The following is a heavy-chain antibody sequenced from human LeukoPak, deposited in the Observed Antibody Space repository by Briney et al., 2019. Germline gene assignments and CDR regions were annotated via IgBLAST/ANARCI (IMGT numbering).Heavy chain of an antibody. Sequence: KPSETLSLTCAVSGGSFSGYYWSWIRQPPGKGLEWIGEINHSGSTNYNPSLKSRVTISVDTSKNQFSLKLSSVTAADTAVYYCASIGEYGGYWGQGTLVTVSS. J-gene: IGHJ4*02. CDR1: GGSFSGYY. D-gene: IGHD4-17*01. CDR2: INHSGST. CDR3: ASIGEYGGY. V-gene: IGHV4-34*01.